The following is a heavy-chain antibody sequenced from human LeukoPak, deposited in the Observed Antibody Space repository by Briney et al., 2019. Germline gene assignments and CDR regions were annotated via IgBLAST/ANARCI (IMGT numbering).Heavy chain of an antibody. CDR1: GFTFSDYW. D-gene: IGHD6-6*01. V-gene: IGHV3-7*01. Sequence: GGSLRLSCTASGFTFSDYWMTWVRQAPGKGPEWVANIKQDGSQRYYVNSVRGRFTISRDNAKNSLFLQMNGLRAEDTAVYYCARRGGSSSRRSPIDYWGQGTLVTVSS. CDR2: IKQDGSQR. J-gene: IGHJ4*02. CDR3: ARRGGSSSRRSPIDY.